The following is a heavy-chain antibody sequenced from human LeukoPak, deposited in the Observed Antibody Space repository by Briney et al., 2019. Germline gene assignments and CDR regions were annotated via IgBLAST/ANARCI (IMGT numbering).Heavy chain of an antibody. CDR3: ARTHGIVGATFFDY. CDR1: GGSISRGDYY. Sequence: SETLSLTCTVSGGSISRGDYYWSWIRQPPGKGLEWIGYIYYSGSTYYNPSLKSRVAISLDTPKNRFSLQLISVTAADTAVYYCARTHGIVGATFFDYWGQGTLVTVSS. CDR2: IYYSGST. V-gene: IGHV4-30-4*08. J-gene: IGHJ4*02. D-gene: IGHD1-26*01.